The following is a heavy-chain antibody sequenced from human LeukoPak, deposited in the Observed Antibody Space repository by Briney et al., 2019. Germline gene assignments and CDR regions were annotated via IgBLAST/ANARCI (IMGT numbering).Heavy chain of an antibody. CDR3: ASGSSGWYRDAFDI. J-gene: IGHJ3*02. CDR2: INAGNGNT. Sequence: ASVKVSCKASGYTFTSYAMHWVRQAPGQRLEWMGWINAGNGNTKYSQKFQDRVTITRDTSASTAYMELSSLRSEDTAVYYCASGSSGWYRDAFDIWGQGTMVTVSS. V-gene: IGHV1-3*01. CDR1: GYTFTSYA. D-gene: IGHD6-19*01.